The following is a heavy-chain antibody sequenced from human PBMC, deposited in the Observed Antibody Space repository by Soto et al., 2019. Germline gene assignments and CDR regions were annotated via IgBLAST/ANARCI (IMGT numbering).Heavy chain of an antibody. CDR1: GYTFTSYG. CDR3: ARERIAVAGYYFDY. Sequence: GASVKVSCKASGYTFTSYGISWVRRAPGQGLEWMGWISAYNGNTNYAQKLQGRVTMTTDTSTSTAYMELRSLRSDDTAVYYCARERIAVAGYYFDYWGQGTLVTVSS. CDR2: ISAYNGNT. D-gene: IGHD6-19*01. J-gene: IGHJ4*02. V-gene: IGHV1-18*01.